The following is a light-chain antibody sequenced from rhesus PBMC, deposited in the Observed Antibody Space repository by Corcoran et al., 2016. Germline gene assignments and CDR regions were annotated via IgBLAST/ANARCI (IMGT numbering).Light chain of an antibody. V-gene: IGKV3-42*03. Sequence: EIVLTQAPATLSLSPGERAIVSCRASQSVSSSLAWYQQKPGPAPRPLIYGASSRATGIPDRFTGSGSGTDFTLTISSLESEDLAVYYCQQYSNGPLTFGGGTKVEIK. CDR1: QSVSSS. CDR2: GAS. CDR3: QQYSNGPLT. J-gene: IGKJ4*01.